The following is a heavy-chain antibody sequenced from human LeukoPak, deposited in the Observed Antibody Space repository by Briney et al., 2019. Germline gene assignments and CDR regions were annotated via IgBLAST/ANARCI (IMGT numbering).Heavy chain of an antibody. V-gene: IGHV3-23*01. Sequence: GGSLRLSCVVSGISLSNYAMTWVRQAPGKGLEWVSYISERGGSTTYADSVKGRFTISGDTSLNTLYLQMNNLRAEDTAVYFCAKRGVAIRGLLVIGYHQEAYHYDFWGQGVLVTVSS. CDR2: ISERGGST. CDR1: GISLSNYA. J-gene: IGHJ4*02. D-gene: IGHD3-10*01. CDR3: AKRGVAIRGLLVIGYHQEAYHYDF.